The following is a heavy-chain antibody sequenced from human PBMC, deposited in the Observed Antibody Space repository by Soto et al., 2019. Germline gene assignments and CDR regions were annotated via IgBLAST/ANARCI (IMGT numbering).Heavy chain of an antibody. CDR3: ERAGPEWKPNCPDAFDI. CDR1: GGSISSYY. J-gene: IGHJ3*02. Sequence: SETLSLTGTVCGGSISSYYCSWIRQPPGKGLEWIGYIYYSGITNYNPSLKSRVTISVDTSKNQFSLKLSSVTAADTAVYYCERAGPEWKPNCPDAFDIGVQGTMVKVSS. V-gene: IGHV4-59*01. CDR2: IYYSGIT. D-gene: IGHD7-27*01.